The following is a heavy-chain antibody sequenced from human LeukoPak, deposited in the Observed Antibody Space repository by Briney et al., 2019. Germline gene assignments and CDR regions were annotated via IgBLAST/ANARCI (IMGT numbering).Heavy chain of an antibody. CDR3: AREVAAAGTD. CDR2: ISSDSTII. J-gene: IGHJ4*02. D-gene: IGHD6-13*01. Sequence: GGSLRLSCAASGFTFSSYSMNWVRQAPGQGLEWVSYISSDSTIIYYTDSVKGRFTISRDNAKKSLNLQMNSLRAEDTAVYYCAREVAAAGTDWGQGTLVTVSS. V-gene: IGHV3-48*04. CDR1: GFTFSSYS.